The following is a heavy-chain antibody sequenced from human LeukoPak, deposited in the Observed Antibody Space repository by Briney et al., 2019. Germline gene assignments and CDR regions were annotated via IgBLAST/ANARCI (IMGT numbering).Heavy chain of an antibody. CDR2: LSDSGAST. CDR3: ARTPNRDGYSHIDF. J-gene: IGHJ4*02. CDR1: GFTFTNHA. V-gene: IGHV3-23*01. D-gene: IGHD5-24*01. Sequence: GGSLRLSCAASGFTFTNHAMAWVRLAPGKGLEWVSTLSDSGASTYYADSVKGRFTISRDNSRNTMYLQMDSLRADDTGVYFCARTPNRDGYSHIDFWGQGALVTVSS.